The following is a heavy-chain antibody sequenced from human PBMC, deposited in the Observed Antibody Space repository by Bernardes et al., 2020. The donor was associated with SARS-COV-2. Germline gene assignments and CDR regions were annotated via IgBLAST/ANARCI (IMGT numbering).Heavy chain of an antibody. J-gene: IGHJ6*02. V-gene: IGHV1-2*02. CDR2: IDPNSGGT. CDR3: ARDMGAWDIVVVPAAHYYYYGMDV. CDR1: GYSFSAYY. Sequence: ASVKVSCKASGYSFSAYYMEWVRQAPGQGLEWLGWIDPNSGGTNFAQKFQGRVTLTRDTSISTAYMELSRLRSEDTAVYYCARDMGAWDIVVVPAAHYYYYGMDVWGQGTTVTVSS. D-gene: IGHD2-2*01.